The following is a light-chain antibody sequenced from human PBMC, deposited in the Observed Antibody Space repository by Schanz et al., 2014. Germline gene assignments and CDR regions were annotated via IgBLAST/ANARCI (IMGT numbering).Light chain of an antibody. V-gene: IGLV2-8*01. CDR1: SSDIGRYNY. Sequence: QSVLTQPPSASGSPGQSVTISCTGTSSDIGRYNYVSWYQHHPGKAPKLLIYDVTKRPSGVPDRFSGSKSGNTASLTVSGLQAEDEADYYCSSYRSDSIREFGEGTKLTVL. CDR2: DVT. CDR3: SSYRSDSIRE. J-gene: IGLJ3*02.